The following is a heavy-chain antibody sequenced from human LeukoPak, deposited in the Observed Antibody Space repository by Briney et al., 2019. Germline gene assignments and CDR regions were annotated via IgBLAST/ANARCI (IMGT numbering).Heavy chain of an antibody. J-gene: IGHJ4*02. V-gene: IGHV5-51*01. Sequence: GESLKISCKGSGYSFSTYWIGWVRQMPGKGLGWMGIINPADSETRYSPSFQGQVTISADKSISTAYLQWSSLKASDTAMYYCARAYSSGHFDYWGQGTLVIVSS. CDR1: GYSFSTYW. CDR3: ARAYSSGHFDY. CDR2: INPADSET. D-gene: IGHD6-19*01.